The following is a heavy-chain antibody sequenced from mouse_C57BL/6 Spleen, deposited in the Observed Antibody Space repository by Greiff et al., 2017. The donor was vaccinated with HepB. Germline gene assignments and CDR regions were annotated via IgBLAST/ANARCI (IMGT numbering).Heavy chain of an antibody. J-gene: IGHJ3*01. D-gene: IGHD4-1*01. CDR3: ARGSGFSWFAY. V-gene: IGHV1-26*01. CDR1: GYTFTDYY. Sequence: VQLQQSGPELVKPGASVKISCKASGYTFTDYYMNWVKQSHGKSLEWIGDINPNNGGTSYNQKFKGKATLTVDKSSSTAYMELRSLTSEDSAVYYCARGSGFSWFAYWGQGTLVTVSA. CDR2: INPNNGGT.